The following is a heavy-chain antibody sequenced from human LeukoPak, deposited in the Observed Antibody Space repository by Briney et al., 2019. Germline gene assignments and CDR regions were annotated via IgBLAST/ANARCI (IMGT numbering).Heavy chain of an antibody. CDR3: AREPNYYGSGSQKRFFDY. V-gene: IGHV1-46*01. J-gene: IGHJ4*02. Sequence: ASVKVSCKASGYTFTSYYMHWVRQAPGQGLEWMGIINPSGGSTSYAQTFQGRVTMTRDTSTSTVYMELSSLRSEDTAVYYCAREPNYYGSGSQKRFFDYWGQGTLVTVSS. CDR1: GYTFTSYY. D-gene: IGHD3-10*01. CDR2: INPSGGST.